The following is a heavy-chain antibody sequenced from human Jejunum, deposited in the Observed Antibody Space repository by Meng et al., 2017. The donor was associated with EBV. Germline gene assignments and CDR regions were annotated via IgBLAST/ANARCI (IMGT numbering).Heavy chain of an antibody. CDR1: GFTVSNND. V-gene: IGHV3-53*01. CDR3: ASLRNRGFDL. D-gene: IGHD1-14*01. Sequence: VQLVECWGVLIETGGSLRLCCGTCGFTVSNNDSTWGRQAAGKGLEWVLVIYSGGSTYYAVSVKGRFTISRDNSKNTLYLQMNNLRAEDTAVYYCASLRNRGFDLWGRGTLVTVSS. CDR2: IYSGGST. J-gene: IGHJ2*01.